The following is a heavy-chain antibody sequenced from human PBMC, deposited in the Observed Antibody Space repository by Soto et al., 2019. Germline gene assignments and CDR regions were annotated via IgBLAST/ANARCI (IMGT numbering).Heavy chain of an antibody. CDR2: INSDGSDT. Sequence: EVQLVESGGGLVQPGGSLRLSCAASGFTFSNYWMHWVRQAPGKGLVWVSHINSDGSDTSYADSVKGRVTISRDNAKSTRSLQMTRLRAEITAVYYCASDSPGTRIEHWGQGTLVTVSS. J-gene: IGHJ1*01. V-gene: IGHV3-74*01. CDR1: GFTFSNYW. D-gene: IGHD2-21*01. CDR3: ASDSPGTRIEH.